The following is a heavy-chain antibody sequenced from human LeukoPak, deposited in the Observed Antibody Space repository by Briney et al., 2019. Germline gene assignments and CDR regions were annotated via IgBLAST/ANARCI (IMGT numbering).Heavy chain of an antibody. V-gene: IGHV3-74*01. D-gene: IGHD2-21*01. J-gene: IGHJ4*02. CDR1: GFTFSSYW. CDR3: GRDDSRGFVY. CDR2: INNDGSST. Sequence: GGSLRLSCAASGFTFSSYWMHWVRQAPGKGLLWVSRINNDGSSTSYADSVKGRFTISRDNAKNTLYLQINSLRAEETAVYYCGRDDSRGFVYWGQGALVTVSS.